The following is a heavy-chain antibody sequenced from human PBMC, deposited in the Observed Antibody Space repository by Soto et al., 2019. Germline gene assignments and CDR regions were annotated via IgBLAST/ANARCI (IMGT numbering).Heavy chain of an antibody. D-gene: IGHD3-22*01. Sequence: GGSLRLSCAASGFTFSSYGMHWVRQAPGKGLEWVAVISYDGSNKYYADSVKGRFTISGDNSKNTLYLQMNSLRAEDTAVYYCAKDLTGYYDSSGYSAAAFDIWGQGTMVTVSS. CDR3: AKDLTGYYDSSGYSAAAFDI. CDR1: GFTFSSYG. V-gene: IGHV3-30*18. CDR2: ISYDGSNK. J-gene: IGHJ3*02.